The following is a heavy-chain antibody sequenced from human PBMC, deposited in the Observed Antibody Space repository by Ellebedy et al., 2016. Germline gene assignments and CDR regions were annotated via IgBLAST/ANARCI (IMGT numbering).Heavy chain of an antibody. Sequence: GSLRLXXAVYGGSFSGYYWSWIRQPPGKGLEWIGEINHSGSTNYNPSLKSRVTISVDTSKNQFSLKLSSVTAADTAVYYCARGVTSHLLFDYWGQGTLVTVSS. CDR3: ARGVTSHLLFDY. D-gene: IGHD2-15*01. V-gene: IGHV4-34*01. J-gene: IGHJ4*02. CDR1: GGSFSGYY. CDR2: INHSGST.